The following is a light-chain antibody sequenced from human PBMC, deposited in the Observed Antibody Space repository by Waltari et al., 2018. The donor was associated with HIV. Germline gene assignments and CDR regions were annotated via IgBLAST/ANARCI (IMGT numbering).Light chain of an antibody. V-gene: IGKV3-11*01. J-gene: IGKJ4*01. CDR3: QQRHNWPPLT. Sequence: ELVLTQSPATLSLYPGERASLSCRASQSVSSYLAWYQQKPGQAPRLLIYDSTHRATGIPARFSGSGSTTDFTLTISSLEPEDFGVYYCQQRHNWPPLTFGGGTKVEIK. CDR2: DST. CDR1: QSVSSY.